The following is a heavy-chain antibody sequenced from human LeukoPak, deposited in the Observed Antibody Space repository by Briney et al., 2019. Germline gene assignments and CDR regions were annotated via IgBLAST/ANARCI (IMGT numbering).Heavy chain of an antibody. Sequence: PETLSLTCTVSGGSITGYYWSWIRQPPGKGLEWIAYIYSSGSTNCNPSLKSRVTISLDTSRNQFSLKLSSVTAADTAVYYCAREVKTNNWFDPWGQGTLVTVSS. CDR3: AREVKTNNWFDP. CDR2: IYSSGST. D-gene: IGHD4-11*01. CDR1: GGSITGYY. V-gene: IGHV4-59*12. J-gene: IGHJ5*02.